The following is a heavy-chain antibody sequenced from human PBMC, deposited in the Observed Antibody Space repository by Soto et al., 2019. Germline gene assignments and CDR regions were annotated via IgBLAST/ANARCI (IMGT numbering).Heavy chain of an antibody. Sequence: TGGSLRLSCAASGFTFSSYEMNWVRQAPGKGLEWVSYISSSGSTIYYADSVKGRFTISRDNAKNSLYLQMNSLRAEDTAVYYCARDQYPHDFWSGYPIPHYGMDVWGQGTTVTVSS. J-gene: IGHJ6*02. D-gene: IGHD3-3*01. CDR2: ISSSGSTI. CDR3: ARDQYPHDFWSGYPIPHYGMDV. V-gene: IGHV3-48*03. CDR1: GFTFSSYE.